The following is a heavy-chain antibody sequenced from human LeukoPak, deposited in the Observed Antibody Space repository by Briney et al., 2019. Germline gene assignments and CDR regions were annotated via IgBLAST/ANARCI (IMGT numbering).Heavy chain of an antibody. CDR2: INPSGGST. J-gene: IGHJ4*02. D-gene: IGHD6-13*01. CDR3: AKEGSSWYYFDY. CDR1: GFTFSSYV. V-gene: IGHV3-23*01. Sequence: GGSLRLSCAASGFTFSSYVMTWVRQAPAKGLKWVSSINPSGGSTYYADSVQGPFTISRDNSKNTLHLQMNSLRAEDTAVYYCAKEGSSWYYFDYWGQGTLVTVSS.